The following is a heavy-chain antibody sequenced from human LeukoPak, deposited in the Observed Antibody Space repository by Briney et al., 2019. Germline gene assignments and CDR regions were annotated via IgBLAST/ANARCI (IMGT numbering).Heavy chain of an antibody. J-gene: IGHJ5*02. CDR3: VKDDSYYYDTSTYVA. D-gene: IGHD3-22*01. CDR1: GFTFSSCE. Sequence: GGSLRLSCAASGFTFSSCEMNWVRQAPGKGLEWLSYISNSGSSKYYADSVRGRFTISRDNAKNTLYLQMSSLRAEDTAVYHCVKDDSYYYDTSTYVAWGQGTLVTVSS. CDR2: ISNSGSSK. V-gene: IGHV3-48*03.